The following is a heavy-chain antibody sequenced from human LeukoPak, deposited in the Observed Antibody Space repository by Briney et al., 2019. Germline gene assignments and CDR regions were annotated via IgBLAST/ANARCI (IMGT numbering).Heavy chain of an antibody. V-gene: IGHV1-18*01. CDR3: ARDSSSSRFDP. CDR1: GYTFTSYC. D-gene: IGHD6-13*01. J-gene: IGHJ5*02. Sequence: ASVKVSCKASGYTFTSYCISWVRQPPGQGLEWMGWISAYNGNTNYAQKLQGRVTMTTDTSTGTAYMELRSLRSDDTAVYYCARDSSSSRFDPWGQGTLVTVSS. CDR2: ISAYNGNT.